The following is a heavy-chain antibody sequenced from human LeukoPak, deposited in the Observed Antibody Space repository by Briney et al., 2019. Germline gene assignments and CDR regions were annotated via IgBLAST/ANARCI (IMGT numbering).Heavy chain of an antibody. CDR2: ISYDGSNK. V-gene: IGHV3-30-3*01. J-gene: IGHJ6*02. CDR1: GFTFSSYA. D-gene: IGHD6-19*01. Sequence: GGSLRPSCAASGFTFSSYAMHWVRQAPGKGLEWVAVISYDGSNKYYADSVKGRFTISRDNSKNTLYLQMNSLRAEDTAVYYCARDGGTSQWLVTYYYYYGMDVWGQGTTVTVSS. CDR3: ARDGGTSQWLVTYYYYYGMDV.